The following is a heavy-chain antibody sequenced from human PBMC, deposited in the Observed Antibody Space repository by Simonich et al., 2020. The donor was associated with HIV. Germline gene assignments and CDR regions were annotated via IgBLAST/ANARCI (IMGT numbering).Heavy chain of an antibody. CDR2: ISSSRSYI. CDR1: GFTFSSYR. Sequence: EVQLVESGGGLVKPGGSLRLSCAAYGFTFSSYRMNWVRQAPGKELEWVSSISSSRSYIYYADSVKGRFTISRANAKNSLYLQMNSLRAEDTAVYYCARDGRKGSSTSCSDYWGQGTLVTVSS. V-gene: IGHV3-21*01. J-gene: IGHJ4*02. CDR3: ARDGRKGSSTSCSDY. D-gene: IGHD2-2*01.